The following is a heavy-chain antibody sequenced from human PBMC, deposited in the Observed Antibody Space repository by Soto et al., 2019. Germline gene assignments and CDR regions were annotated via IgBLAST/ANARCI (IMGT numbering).Heavy chain of an antibody. CDR3: AKAGYSSSWDWFDP. V-gene: IGHV3-30*18. Sequence: GGSLRLSCAASGFTSSSYGMHWVRQAPGKGLEWVAVISYDGSNKYYADSVKGRFTISRDNSKNTLYLQMNSLRAEDTAVYYCAKAGYSSSWDWFDPWGQGTLVTVSS. CDR2: ISYDGSNK. J-gene: IGHJ5*02. D-gene: IGHD6-13*01. CDR1: GFTSSSYG.